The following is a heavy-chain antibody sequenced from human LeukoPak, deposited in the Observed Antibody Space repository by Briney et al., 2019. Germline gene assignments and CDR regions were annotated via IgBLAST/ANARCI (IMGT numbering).Heavy chain of an antibody. CDR1: GFTFSNYW. J-gene: IGHJ4*02. D-gene: IGHD3-22*01. CDR3: ANAMYDSSGYEDY. V-gene: IGHV3-74*01. Sequence: GGSLRLSCAASGFTFSNYWMHWVRQAPGKGLVWVSRISTDGSTTNYADSVKGRFTISRDNAKNTLYVQMNSLRAEDTAVYYCANAMYDSSGYEDYWGQGTLVTVSS. CDR2: ISTDGSTT.